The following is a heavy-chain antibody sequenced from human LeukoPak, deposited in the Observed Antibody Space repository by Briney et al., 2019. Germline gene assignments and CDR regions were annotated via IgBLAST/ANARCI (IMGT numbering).Heavy chain of an antibody. J-gene: IGHJ4*02. CDR2: IYSGGST. CDR1: GFTVSSND. V-gene: IGHV3-53*01. Sequence: GGSLRLSCAASGFTVSSNDMSWVRQAPGKGLECISVIYSGGSTDYADSVKGRLTISRDNSKNTLYLQMNSLSAEDTAVYYCARVVDHDYGDYYLDYWGQGTLVTVSS. D-gene: IGHD4-17*01. CDR3: ARVVDHDYGDYYLDY.